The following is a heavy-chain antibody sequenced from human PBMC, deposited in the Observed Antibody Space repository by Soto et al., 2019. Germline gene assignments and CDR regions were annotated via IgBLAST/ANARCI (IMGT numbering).Heavy chain of an antibody. D-gene: IGHD3-3*01. J-gene: IGHJ6*02. Sequence: QPGGSLRLSCAASGFTFSSYAMHWVRQAPGKGLEWVAVISYDGSNKYYADSVKGRFTISRDNSKNTLYLQMNSLRAEDTAVYYCAREIYDFWSGYSNYYCYYGMDVWGQGTTVTVSS. CDR2: ISYDGSNK. CDR3: AREIYDFWSGYSNYYCYYGMDV. V-gene: IGHV3-30-3*01. CDR1: GFTFSSYA.